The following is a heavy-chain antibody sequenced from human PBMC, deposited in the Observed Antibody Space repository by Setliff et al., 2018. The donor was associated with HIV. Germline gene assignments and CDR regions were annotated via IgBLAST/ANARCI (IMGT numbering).Heavy chain of an antibody. CDR2: VRPYNADK. CDR1: GFTFSDYY. D-gene: IGHD3-22*01. Sequence: ASVKVSCKASGFTFSDYYMHWVRQAPGQGLEWMGWVRPYNADKNYAQKFQGRVTMTSDTSISTAYLELSGLTSDDTAIYYCAKGGYYDSTGYYYYYLYYLDEWGKGTTVTVSS. V-gene: IGHV1-2*02. J-gene: IGHJ6*03. CDR3: AKGGYYDSTGYYYYYLYYLDE.